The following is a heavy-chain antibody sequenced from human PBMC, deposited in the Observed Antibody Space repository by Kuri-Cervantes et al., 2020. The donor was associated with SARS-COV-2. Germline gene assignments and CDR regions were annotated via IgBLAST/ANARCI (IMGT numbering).Heavy chain of an antibody. V-gene: IGHV1-46*01. CDR1: GYTFTSYY. Sequence: ASVKVSCKASGYTFTSYYIHWVRQARGRGLEWMGIINPSGGSTTYPQRFQGRVTMTRDTSTSTAYMELNSLASEDTAVYYCARSSNGWSCDSWGQGTLVTVSS. CDR2: INPSGGST. D-gene: IGHD6-19*01. J-gene: IGHJ4*02. CDR3: ARSSNGWSCDS.